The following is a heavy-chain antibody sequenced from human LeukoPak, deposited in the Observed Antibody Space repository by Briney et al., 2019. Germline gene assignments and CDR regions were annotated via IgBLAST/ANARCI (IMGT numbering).Heavy chain of an antibody. V-gene: IGHV3-21*01. Sequence: GGSLRLSCAASEFTFSSYSMSWVRQAPGKGLEWVSSISSSSSYIDYADSVKGRFTISRDNAKNSLYLQMNSLGAEDTAVYYCARDSSNITAVEFDYWGQGTLVTVSS. J-gene: IGHJ4*02. CDR3: ARDSSNITAVEFDY. CDR2: ISSSSSYI. CDR1: EFTFSSYS. D-gene: IGHD6-25*01.